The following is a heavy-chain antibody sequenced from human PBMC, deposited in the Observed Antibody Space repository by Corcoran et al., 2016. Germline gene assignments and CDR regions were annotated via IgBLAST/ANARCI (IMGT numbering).Heavy chain of an antibody. V-gene: IGHV3-7*01. CDR2: IKEDGTER. D-gene: IGHD3-16*01. Sequence: EVQLVESGGGLVQPGGSLRLSCVASGFTFGSYWMAWVRQAPGKGLEWVATIKEDGTERYYVDSVKGRFTISRDSAKDSMFLQMNRLRAEDTAVYYCARDPLRRYDYWGQGIFVIVSS. CDR1: GFTFGSYW. CDR3: ARDPLRRYDY. J-gene: IGHJ4*02.